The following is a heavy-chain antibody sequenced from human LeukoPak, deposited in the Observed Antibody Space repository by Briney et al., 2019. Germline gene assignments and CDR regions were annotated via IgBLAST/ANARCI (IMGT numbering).Heavy chain of an antibody. D-gene: IGHD3-10*01. CDR1: GYTFTSYY. CDR3: ARSYRRGAITLIRGVANRGAFDI. V-gene: IGHV1-46*01. Sequence: ASVKVSCKASGYTFTSYYMHWVRQAPGQGLEWMGIINPSGGSTSYAQKFQGRVTMTRDMSTSTVYMKLSSLRSEDTAVYYCARSYRRGAITLIRGVANRGAFDIWGQGTMVTVSS. J-gene: IGHJ3*02. CDR2: INPSGGST.